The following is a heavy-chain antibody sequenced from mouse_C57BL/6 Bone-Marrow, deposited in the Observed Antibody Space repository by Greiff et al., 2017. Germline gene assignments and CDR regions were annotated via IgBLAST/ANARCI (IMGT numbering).Heavy chain of an antibody. D-gene: IGHD2-2*01. CDR1: GYTFTSYG. CDR2: IYPRSGNT. CDR3: AKRVYGYAFFDY. V-gene: IGHV1-81*01. Sequence: VQLQESGAELARPGASVKLSCKASGYTFTSYGISWVKQRTGQGLKWIGEIYPRSGNTYYNEKFKGKATLTADKSSSTAYMELRSLTSEDSAVYCCAKRVYGYAFFDYWGQGTALTVSS. J-gene: IGHJ2*01.